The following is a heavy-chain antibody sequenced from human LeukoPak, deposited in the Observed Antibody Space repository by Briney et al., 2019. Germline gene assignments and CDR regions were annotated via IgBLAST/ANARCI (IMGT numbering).Heavy chain of an antibody. J-gene: IGHJ6*01. D-gene: IGHD3-3*01. CDR3: ARDGGADASGYYV. CDR1: GGNFKSFV. V-gene: IGHV1-69*04. CDR2: IIPMIKKT. Sequence: SVKVSCKASGGNFKSFVFSWVRQAPGQGLEWMGRIIPMIKKTNSAQKFRGRVAISADMSTTTVYMELSSVTSEDTVTYYCARDGGADASGYYVWGQGTSVIVSS.